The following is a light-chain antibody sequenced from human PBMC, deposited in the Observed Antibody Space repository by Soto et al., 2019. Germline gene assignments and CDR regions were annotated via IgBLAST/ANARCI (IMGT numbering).Light chain of an antibody. Sequence: DIVLTQSPGTLGLSRRDSATLSGRASQSVSSAFLAWYQQKPGKAPRLLIYGPSSRATGIPDRLSGGGSGTDFTLTIRRLESEDFAVYDCQQYSASLTFGGGTKVDIK. J-gene: IGKJ4*01. V-gene: IGKV3-20*01. CDR3: QQYSASLT. CDR1: QSVSSAF. CDR2: GPS.